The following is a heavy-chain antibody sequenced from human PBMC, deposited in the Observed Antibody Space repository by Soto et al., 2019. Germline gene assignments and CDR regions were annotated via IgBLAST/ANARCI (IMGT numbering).Heavy chain of an antibody. V-gene: IGHV3-7*05. CDR3: AYDSGSYNWYFDL. CDR2: IKQDGSEK. J-gene: IGHJ2*01. D-gene: IGHD1-26*01. CDR1: GFTFSSYW. Sequence: EVQLVESGGGLVQPGGSLRLSCAASGFTFSSYWMSWVRQDPGKGLEWVANIKQDGSEKYYVDSVKGRFTISRDNAKNSLYLQMNSLRAEDTAVYYCAYDSGSYNWYFDLWGRGTLVTVSS.